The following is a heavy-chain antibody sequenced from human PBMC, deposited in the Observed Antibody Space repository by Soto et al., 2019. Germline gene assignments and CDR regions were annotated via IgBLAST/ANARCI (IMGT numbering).Heavy chain of an antibody. Sequence: GGSLRLSCAASGFTFSRFGMYWVRQAPGKGLEWVAGISYDGSDKYYSDSVKGRFTISRDNSKNTLYLQLDSLRAEDTAVYYCAKDLNGSTWAYWGQGTLVTVSS. CDR3: AKDLNGSTWAY. D-gene: IGHD2-8*01. J-gene: IGHJ4*02. CDR1: GFTFSRFG. CDR2: ISYDGSDK. V-gene: IGHV3-30*18.